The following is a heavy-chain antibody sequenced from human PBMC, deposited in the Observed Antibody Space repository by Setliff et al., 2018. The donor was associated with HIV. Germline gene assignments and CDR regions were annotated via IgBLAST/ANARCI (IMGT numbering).Heavy chain of an antibody. D-gene: IGHD2-15*01. Sequence: SATLSLTCTVSGGSISSSSYYWGWIRQPPGNGLEWIGSIYYSGSTYYNPSLKSRVTISVDTSKNQFSLKLSSVTAADTAVYYCASRGYCSGGSCYIDYYYYGMDVWGQGTTVTVSS. CDR3: ASRGYCSGGSCYIDYYYYGMDV. CDR2: IYYSGST. CDR1: GGSISSSSYY. V-gene: IGHV4-39*01. J-gene: IGHJ6*02.